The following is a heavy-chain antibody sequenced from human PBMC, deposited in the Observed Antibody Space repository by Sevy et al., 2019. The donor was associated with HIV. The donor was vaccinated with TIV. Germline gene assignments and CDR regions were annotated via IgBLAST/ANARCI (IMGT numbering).Heavy chain of an antibody. CDR2: IRSDSSVM. J-gene: IGHJ4*02. Sequence: GGSLRLSCVASGFRLSDEPMNWVRQAPGKGLEWISNIRSDSSVMSYADTVRGRFTVSRDNARNSLSLQLNSLRDEDTALYYCVRDTQFGFDYWGQGTLVTVSS. V-gene: IGHV3-48*02. CDR3: VRDTQFGFDY. CDR1: GFRLSDEP. D-gene: IGHD3-16*01.